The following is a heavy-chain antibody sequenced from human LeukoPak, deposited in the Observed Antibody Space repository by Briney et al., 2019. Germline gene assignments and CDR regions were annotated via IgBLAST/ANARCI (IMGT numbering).Heavy chain of an antibody. V-gene: IGHV3-23*01. CDR3: AQDLSFGVDRLYVMDV. CDR1: GFPFSRFA. CDR2: ISGCGGST. D-gene: IGHD3/OR15-3a*01. J-gene: IGHJ6*02. Sequence: GGPLSLPCAASGFPFSRFAMRWARHAPGKGLEWFSAISGCGGSTYYADPVKSRFTISRDNSKNTLYLRIYSLSAEDTAVYYCAQDLSFGVDRLYVMDVWGQGATVTVSS.